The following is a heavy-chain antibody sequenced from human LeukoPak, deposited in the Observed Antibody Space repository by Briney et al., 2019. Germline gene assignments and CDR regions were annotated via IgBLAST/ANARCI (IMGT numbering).Heavy chain of an antibody. D-gene: IGHD4-17*01. CDR1: GGFISSSTW. J-gene: IGHJ4*02. Sequence: SGTLSLTCTVSGGFISSSTWWSWVRQPPGKGLEWIGGIYRDGNTNYNPSLKSRVTISVDKSKNQFSLNLSSVTAADTAVYYCARNPGSDYPEWWGQGTLVTVSS. CDR2: IYRDGNT. V-gene: IGHV4-4*02. CDR3: ARNPGSDYPEW.